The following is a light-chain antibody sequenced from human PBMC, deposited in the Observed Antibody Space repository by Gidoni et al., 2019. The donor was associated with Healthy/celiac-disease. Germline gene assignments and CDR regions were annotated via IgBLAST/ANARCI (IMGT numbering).Light chain of an antibody. J-gene: IGKJ4*01. Sequence: DIQMSQSPSSLSASVGDRVTITCQASQDISNYLNWYQQKPGKAPKLLIYGASNLETGVPPRFSGSGSGTDFTLTISSLQPEDIATYYCQQYDNLPRTFGEGTKVEIK. CDR1: QDISNY. CDR2: GAS. V-gene: IGKV1-33*01. CDR3: QQYDNLPRT.